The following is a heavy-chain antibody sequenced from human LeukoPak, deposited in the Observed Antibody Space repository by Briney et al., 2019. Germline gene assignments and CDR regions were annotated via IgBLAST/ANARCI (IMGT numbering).Heavy chain of an antibody. CDR2: ISYDGSNK. D-gene: IGHD4-17*01. CDR3: ARELDYGDYAYAFDI. CDR1: GFTFSSNG. V-gene: IGHV3-30*19. Sequence: GRSLRLSCTASGFTFSSNGMHWVRQAPGKGLEWVAVISYDGSNKYYADSVKGRFTISRDNSKNTLYLQMNSLRAEDTAVYYCARELDYGDYAYAFDIWGQGTMVTVSS. J-gene: IGHJ3*02.